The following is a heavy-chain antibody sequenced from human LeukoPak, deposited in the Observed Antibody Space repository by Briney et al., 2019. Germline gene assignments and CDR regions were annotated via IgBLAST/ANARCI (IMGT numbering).Heavy chain of an antibody. CDR2: IASSGSTM. D-gene: IGHD5/OR15-5a*01. V-gene: IGHV3-48*03. CDR1: GFTFSSYE. Sequence: GGSLRLSCAASGFTFSSYEMNWVRQAPGKGLEWVSYIASSGSTMCYADSVKGRFTISRDNAKNSLYLQMNSLRVEDTAVYYCVGPRPSTIGENNWGQGILVTVPS. CDR3: VGPRPSTIGENN. J-gene: IGHJ4*02.